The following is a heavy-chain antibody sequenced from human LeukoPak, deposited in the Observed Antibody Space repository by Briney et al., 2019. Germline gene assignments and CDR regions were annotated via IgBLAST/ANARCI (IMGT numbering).Heavy chain of an antibody. V-gene: IGHV3-73*01. Sequence: GGSLRLSCAASGFSFSDSAIHWVRQASGKGLDWLGRIRSKTYNYAAAYAPSLKGRFTISRDDSRNTAYLQVDSLKTEDTAVYYCTRLLDVPDYWGQGTLVTVSS. CDR3: TRLLDVPDY. J-gene: IGHJ4*02. CDR2: IRSKTYNYAA. D-gene: IGHD2-2*01. CDR1: GFSFSDSA.